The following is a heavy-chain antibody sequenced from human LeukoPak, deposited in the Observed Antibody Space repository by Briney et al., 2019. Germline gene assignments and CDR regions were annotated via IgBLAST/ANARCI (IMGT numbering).Heavy chain of an antibody. D-gene: IGHD2-8*01. CDR2: VSSIGGST. CDR3: VKEGNGAFDI. V-gene: IGHV3-64D*09. CDR1: GFTFSSYV. J-gene: IGHJ3*02. Sequence: PGGSLRLSCSASGFTFSSYVMFWDRQAPGKGLEYVSAVSSIGGSTYYADSVKGRFTISRDNSKNTLYLQMISLRPEDTAVYYCVKEGNGAFDIWGQGTMVTVSS.